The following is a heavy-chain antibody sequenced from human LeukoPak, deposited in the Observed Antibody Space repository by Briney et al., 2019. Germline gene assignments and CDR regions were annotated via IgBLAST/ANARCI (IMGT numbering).Heavy chain of an antibody. Sequence: GGSLRLSCAASGFTFSTYAMSWVRLAPGKGLEWVSIISAGGDRTDYADSVKGRFTISRDSCKSMVYLQMNSLRVEDTAVYYCAKDCETTSRFDYWGQGTLVTVSS. D-gene: IGHD1-1*01. J-gene: IGHJ4*02. V-gene: IGHV3-23*01. CDR3: AKDCETTSRFDY. CDR1: GFTFSTYA. CDR2: ISAGGDRT.